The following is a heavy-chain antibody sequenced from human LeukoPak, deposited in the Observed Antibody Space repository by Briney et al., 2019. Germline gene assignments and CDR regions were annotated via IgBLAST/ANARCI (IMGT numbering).Heavy chain of an antibody. CDR1: GYTFTSYD. CDR2: MNPNSGDT. CDR3: ASPTPPQYSGYDYSLDY. V-gene: IGHV1-8*01. Sequence: GASVKVSCKASGYTFTSYDINWVRQATGQGLEWMGWMNPNSGDTGYAQKFQGRVTMTRNTSISTAYMELSSLRSEDTAVYYCASPTPPQYSGYDYSLDYWGQGTLLTVSS. J-gene: IGHJ4*02. D-gene: IGHD5-12*01.